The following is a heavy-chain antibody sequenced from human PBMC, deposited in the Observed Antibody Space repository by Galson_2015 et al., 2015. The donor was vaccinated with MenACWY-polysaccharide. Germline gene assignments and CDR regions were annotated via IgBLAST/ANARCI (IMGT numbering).Heavy chain of an antibody. J-gene: IGHJ6*02. CDR3: ARNNYAGLRGYYYGMDV. V-gene: IGHV5-51*01. Sequence: QSGAEVTKPGESLQISCEGSGYSFTSYWIAWVRQMPGKGLEWMGIIYPGDSDTRYSPSFQGQVTISADKSISTAYLQWSSLKASDTAMYYCARNNYAGLRGYYYGMDVWGQGTTVTVSS. D-gene: IGHD5-12*01. CDR2: IYPGDSDT. CDR1: GYSFTSYW.